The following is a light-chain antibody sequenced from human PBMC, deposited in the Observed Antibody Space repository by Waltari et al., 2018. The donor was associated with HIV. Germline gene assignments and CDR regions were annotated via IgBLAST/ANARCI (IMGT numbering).Light chain of an antibody. CDR1: SVRTYY. Sequence: SSELTQDPAVSVALGQTVRITCQGDSVRTYYASWYQQKPGQAPVLVFYGTNNRPSGIPDRFSGSTSGDTASLTITGAQAEDEADYYCNDRDDIGHWFFGAGTKVTVL. V-gene: IGLV3-19*01. CDR3: NDRDDIGHWF. CDR2: GTN. J-gene: IGLJ3*02.